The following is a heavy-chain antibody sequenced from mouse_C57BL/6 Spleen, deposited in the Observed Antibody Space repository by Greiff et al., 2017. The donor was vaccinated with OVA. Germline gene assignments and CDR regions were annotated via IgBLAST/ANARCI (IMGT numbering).Heavy chain of an antibody. D-gene: IGHD1-1*01. V-gene: IGHV5-4*03. J-gene: IGHJ1*03. CDR2: ISDGGSYT. CDR3: ARGGTTVVATDFDV. Sequence: EVKLVESGGGLVKPGGSLKLSCAASGFTLSSYAMSWVRQTPEKRLEWVATISDGGSYTYYPDNVKGRFTISRDNAKNNLYLQMSHLKSEDTAMYYCARGGTTVVATDFDVWGTGTTVTVSS. CDR1: GFTLSSYA.